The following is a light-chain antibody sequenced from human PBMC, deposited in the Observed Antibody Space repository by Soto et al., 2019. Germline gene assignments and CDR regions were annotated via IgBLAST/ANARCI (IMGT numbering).Light chain of an antibody. CDR1: MRDVGAYNL. CDR3: SAYTARSTLV. V-gene: IGLV2-14*01. J-gene: IGLJ3*02. Sequence: QSALTQPASVSGSAGQSITISCSGTMRDVGAYNLVSWYQQHPGTAPKLIIYEVRNRPSGISSRFSGSRSGNTASLTISGLQSADEGDYYFSAYTARSTLVFGGGTKLTVL. CDR2: EVR.